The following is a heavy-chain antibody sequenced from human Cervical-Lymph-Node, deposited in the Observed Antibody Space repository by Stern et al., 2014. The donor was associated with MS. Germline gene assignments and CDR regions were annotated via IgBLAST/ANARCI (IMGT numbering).Heavy chain of an antibody. V-gene: IGHV1-69*01. CDR1: GGTFTSYA. CDR2: IIPIFGTT. CDR3: AGGDKKFDY. Sequence: VQLVESGAEVKKPGSSVKVSCKVSGGTFTSYAISWVRQAPGQGLEWVGGIIPIFGTTNYAPKFQGRVTVTADESTSTAYMELSSLRSEDTAVYYCAGGDKKFDYWGQGTLVTVSS. J-gene: IGHJ4*02. D-gene: IGHD3-16*01.